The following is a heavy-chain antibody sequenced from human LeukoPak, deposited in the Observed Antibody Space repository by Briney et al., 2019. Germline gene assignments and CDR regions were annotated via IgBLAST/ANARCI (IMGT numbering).Heavy chain of an antibody. CDR1: GFTFSSYW. D-gene: IGHD4-17*01. CDR2: IKQDGSAK. Sequence: GRSLRLSCAASGFTFSSYWMSWVRQAPGKGLEWVANIKQDGSAKYYVDSVKGRFTISRDNAKNSLYLQINSLRDVDTAVYYCARGNDYGDHIGIYFDYWGQGTLVTVSS. J-gene: IGHJ4*02. CDR3: ARGNDYGDHIGIYFDY. V-gene: IGHV3-7*03.